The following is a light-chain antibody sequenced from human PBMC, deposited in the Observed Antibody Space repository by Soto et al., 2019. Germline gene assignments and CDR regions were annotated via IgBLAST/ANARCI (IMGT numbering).Light chain of an antibody. CDR3: QQYHDWPGT. CDR2: GAS. CDR1: QSVSSY. V-gene: IGKV3-15*01. Sequence: EIVMTQSPGTLSLSPGERATLSCRASQSVSSYLAWYQQKPGQAPRLLIYGASTRATGIPVRFSGSGSGTEFTLTISSLQSEDFAVYFCQQYHDWPGTFGQGTKVDIK. J-gene: IGKJ1*01.